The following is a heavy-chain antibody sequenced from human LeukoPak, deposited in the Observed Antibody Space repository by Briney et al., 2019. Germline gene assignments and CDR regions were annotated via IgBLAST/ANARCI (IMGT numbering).Heavy chain of an antibody. D-gene: IGHD6-19*01. CDR3: ARDLGAVAGPIDY. CDR2: THYSGST. Sequence: PSETLSLTCTVSGGSVSSESYYWSWIRQPPGKGLEWIGYTHYSGSTNYNPSLKSRVTISVDTSKNQFSLKLSSVTAADTAVYYCARDLGAVAGPIDYWGQGTLVTVSS. CDR1: GGSVSSESYY. J-gene: IGHJ4*02. V-gene: IGHV4-61*01.